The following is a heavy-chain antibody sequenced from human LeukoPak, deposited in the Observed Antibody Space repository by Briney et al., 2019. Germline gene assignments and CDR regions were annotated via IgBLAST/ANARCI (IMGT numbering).Heavy chain of an antibody. V-gene: IGHV4-4*07. CDR2: IYTSGST. D-gene: IGHD3-9*01. Sequence: SETLSLTCTVSGGSISSYYWSWIRQPAGKGLEWIGRIYTSGSTNYNPSLKSRVTMSVDTSKNQFSLKLSSVTAADTAVYYCARGHDILTGSDAFDIWGQGTMVTVSS. CDR3: ARGHDILTGSDAFDI. J-gene: IGHJ3*02. CDR1: GGSISSYY.